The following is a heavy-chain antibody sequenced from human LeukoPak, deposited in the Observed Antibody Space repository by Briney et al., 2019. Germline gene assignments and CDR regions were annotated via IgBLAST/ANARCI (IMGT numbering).Heavy chain of an antibody. CDR2: MNPNSGNT. CDR1: GYTFTSYD. D-gene: IGHD3-22*01. V-gene: IGHV1-8*01. CDR3: ARGDYYYDSSGYYYYYYGMDV. J-gene: IGHJ6*02. Sequence: ASVKVSCKASGYTFTSYDINWVRQATGQGLEWMGWMNPNSGNTGYAQKFQGRVTMTRNTSISTAYMELSSLGSEDTAVYYCARGDYYYDSSGYYYYYYGMDVWGQGTTVTVSS.